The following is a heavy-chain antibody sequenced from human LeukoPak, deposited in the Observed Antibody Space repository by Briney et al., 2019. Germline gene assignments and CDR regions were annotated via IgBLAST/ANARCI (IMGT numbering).Heavy chain of an antibody. Sequence: GGSLRLSCAASGFTFSSYGMHWVRQAPGKGLEWVSFIRYDGSTKYYADSVKGRFTISRDSPKNTLCLQMNSLRAEDTAVYYCAPKKVGATSSRVGWFDPWGQGTLVTVSS. V-gene: IGHV3-30*02. CDR3: APKKVGATSSRVGWFDP. CDR2: IRYDGSTK. CDR1: GFTFSSYG. D-gene: IGHD1-26*01. J-gene: IGHJ5*02.